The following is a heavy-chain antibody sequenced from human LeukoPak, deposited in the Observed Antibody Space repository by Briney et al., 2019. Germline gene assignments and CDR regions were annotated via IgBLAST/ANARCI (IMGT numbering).Heavy chain of an antibody. Sequence: GASVKVSCKASGYTFTSYYMHWVRQAPGQWLEWMGIINASGGSTSYAQKFQGRVTMTRDTSTSTVYMELSSLRSEDTAVYYCARGVRYYGSGSYSQILGYWGQGTLVTVSS. CDR1: GYTFTSYY. CDR2: INASGGST. J-gene: IGHJ4*02. D-gene: IGHD3-10*01. V-gene: IGHV1-46*01. CDR3: ARGVRYYGSGSYSQILGY.